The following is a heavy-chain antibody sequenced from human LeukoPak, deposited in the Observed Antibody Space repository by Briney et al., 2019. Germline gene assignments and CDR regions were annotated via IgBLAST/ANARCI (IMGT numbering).Heavy chain of an antibody. CDR3: ARGGPRDYDFWSGYYYYYGMDV. CDR2: MNPNSGNT. J-gene: IGHJ6*02. V-gene: IGHV1-8*01. D-gene: IGHD3-3*01. Sequence: GASVKVSCKASGYTFTSYAINWVRQATGQGLEWMGWMNPNSGNTGYAQKFQGRVTMTRNTSISTAYMELSSLRSEDTAVYYCARGGPRDYDFWSGYYYYYGMDVWGQGTTVTVSS. CDR1: GYTFTSYA.